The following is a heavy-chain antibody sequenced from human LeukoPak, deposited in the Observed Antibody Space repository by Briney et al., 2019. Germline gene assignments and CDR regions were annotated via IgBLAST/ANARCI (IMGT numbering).Heavy chain of an antibody. CDR1: EFTFSNYE. D-gene: IGHD2-21*02. Sequence: QTGGSLRLSCAASEFTFSNYELNWVRQAPGKGLEWVAVIWYDGSNKYYADSVKGRFTISRDNAKNTLDLQMNSLRAGDTAVYYCAKDRIDRVTQVWGQGSLVTVSS. CDR2: IWYDGSNK. CDR3: AKDRIDRVTQV. J-gene: IGHJ4*02. V-gene: IGHV3-33*06.